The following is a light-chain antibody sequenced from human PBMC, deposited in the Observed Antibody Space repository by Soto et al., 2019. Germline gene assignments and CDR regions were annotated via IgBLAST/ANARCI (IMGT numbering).Light chain of an antibody. J-gene: IGKJ1*01. CDR1: QSVSTK. CDR2: GAS. CDR3: QQHDQGWT. Sequence: EMVMTQSPATLSVSLGERATLSCRASQSVSTKLVWYQQKPGQAPRLLIYGASTRATGIPARFSGSWSGTESALTSSSLQSEDFAVYYCQQHDQGWTFGQGTKVEIK. V-gene: IGKV3-15*01.